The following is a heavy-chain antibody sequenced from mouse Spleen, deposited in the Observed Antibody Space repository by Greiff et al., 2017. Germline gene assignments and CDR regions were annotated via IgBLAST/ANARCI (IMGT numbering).Heavy chain of an antibody. J-gene: IGHJ2*01. V-gene: IGHV1-62-2*01. Sequence: QVQLQQSGAELVKPGASVKLSCKASGYTFTEYTIHWVKQRSGQGLEWIGWFYPGSGSIKYNEKFKDKATLTADKSSSTVYMELSRLTSEDSAVYFCARHEEGEGLTGTFYFDYWGQGTTLTVSS. D-gene: IGHD4-1*01. CDR3: ARHEEGEGLTGTFYFDY. CDR2: FYPGSGSI. CDR1: GYTFTEYT.